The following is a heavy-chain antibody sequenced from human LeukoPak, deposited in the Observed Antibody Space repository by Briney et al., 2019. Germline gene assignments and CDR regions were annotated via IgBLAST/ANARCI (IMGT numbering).Heavy chain of an antibody. CDR3: ARAGSGYYNRDVFDI. CDR2: ISSSSSTI. Sequence: GGSLRLSCAASGFTFSSYSMNWVRQAPGKGLEWVSYISSSSSTIYYADSVKGRFTISRDNAKNSLYLQMNSLRAEDTAVYYCARAGSGYYNRDVFDIGGQGTRVTVSS. V-gene: IGHV3-48*01. CDR1: GFTFSSYS. J-gene: IGHJ3*02. D-gene: IGHD3-3*01.